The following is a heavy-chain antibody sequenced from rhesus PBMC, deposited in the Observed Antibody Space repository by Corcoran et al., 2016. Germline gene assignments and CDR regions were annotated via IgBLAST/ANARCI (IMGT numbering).Heavy chain of an antibody. J-gene: IGHJ2*01. D-gene: IGHD3-16*01. CDR1: GGSISIRY. CDR3: ARLENSGSYDTWYFDI. Sequence: QVQLQESGPGLVKPSETLSLTCAVSGGSISIRYCTWVRQPPGTGLAWIGYIGGSGSNTKYNPTLNSRVTLAVDTTKNQITLKLSSVTAADAAVYFCARLENSGSYDTWYFDIWGPGTPITISS. V-gene: IGHV4S11*01. CDR2: IGGSGSNT.